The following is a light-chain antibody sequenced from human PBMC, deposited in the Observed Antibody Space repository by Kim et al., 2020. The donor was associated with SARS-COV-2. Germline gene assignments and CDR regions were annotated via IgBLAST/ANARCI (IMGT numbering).Light chain of an antibody. CDR2: AAS. J-gene: IGKJ5*01. CDR1: QDISNY. V-gene: IGKV1-9*01. Sequence: DIQLTQSPSLVSASVRDRVTITCRASQDISNYLAWYQQKPGEAPKLLIYAASTLESGVPSRFSGSGSGTEFTLTISGLQPEDFATYYCQQPNFYPPVTFGQGTRLEIK. CDR3: QQPNFYPPVT.